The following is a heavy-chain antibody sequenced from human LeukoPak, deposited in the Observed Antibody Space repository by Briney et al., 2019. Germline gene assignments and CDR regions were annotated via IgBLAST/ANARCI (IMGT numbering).Heavy chain of an antibody. Sequence: SETLSLTCAVYGGSFSGYYWSWIRQPPGKGLEWIGEINHSGSTNYNPSLKSRVTMSVDTSKNQLSLNLSSVTAADTAVYYCARHLAGVTYADRWGQGTLVTVSS. J-gene: IGHJ4*02. CDR3: ARHLAGVTYADR. CDR1: GGSFSGYY. D-gene: IGHD1-26*01. V-gene: IGHV4-34*01. CDR2: INHSGST.